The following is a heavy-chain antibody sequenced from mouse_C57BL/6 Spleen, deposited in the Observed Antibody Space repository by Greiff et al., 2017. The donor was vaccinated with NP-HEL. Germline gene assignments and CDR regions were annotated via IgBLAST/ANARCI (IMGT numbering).Heavy chain of an antibody. CDR3: ARGRPFYYDYDSWFAY. D-gene: IGHD2-4*01. J-gene: IGHJ3*01. Sequence: QVQLQQSGAELMKPGASVKLSCKATGYTFTGYWIEWVKQRPGHGLEWIGEILPGSGSTNYNEKFKGKATFTADTSSNTAYMQLSSLTTEDSAIYYCARGRPFYYDYDSWFAYWGQGTLVTVSA. V-gene: IGHV1-9*01. CDR1: GYTFTGYW. CDR2: ILPGSGST.